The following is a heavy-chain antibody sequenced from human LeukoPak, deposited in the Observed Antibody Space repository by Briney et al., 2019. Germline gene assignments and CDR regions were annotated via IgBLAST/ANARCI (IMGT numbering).Heavy chain of an antibody. Sequence: PSETLSLTCTLSGRSISSGSYYWSWIRQPAGKGLEWIGRIYTSGITNYNPSLKGRVTISVDTSKNQFSLKLSSVTSADTALYYCAREGLFLDPWGQGTLVTVSS. CDR1: GRSISSGSYY. CDR3: AREGLFLDP. CDR2: IYTSGIT. V-gene: IGHV4-61*02. J-gene: IGHJ5*02. D-gene: IGHD2-21*01.